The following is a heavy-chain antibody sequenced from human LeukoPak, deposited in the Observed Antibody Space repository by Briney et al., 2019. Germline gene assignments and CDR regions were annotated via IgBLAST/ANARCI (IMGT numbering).Heavy chain of an antibody. CDR3: ARESSGRWKTSDY. CDR2: INHSGST. V-gene: IGHV4-34*01. J-gene: IGHJ4*02. Sequence: PSETLSLTCSVYGGSFSGYYWIWIRQPPGKGLDWIGEINHSGSTNYNPSLKSRVTISVDTSKNQFSLKLSSVTAADTAVYYCARESSGRWKTSDYWGQGTLVTVSS. D-gene: IGHD6-19*01. CDR1: GGSFSGYY.